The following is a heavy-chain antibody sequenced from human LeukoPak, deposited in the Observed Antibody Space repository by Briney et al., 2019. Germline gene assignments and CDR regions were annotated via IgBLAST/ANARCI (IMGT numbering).Heavy chain of an antibody. J-gene: IGHJ4*02. CDR1: GGSISSYY. V-gene: IGHV4-59*01. Sequence: SETLSLTCTVSGGSISSYYWSWIRQPPGKGLEWIGYIYYSGSTNYNPSLKSRVTISVDTSKNQFSLKLSSVTAADTAVYYCAGIPDYYFDYWGQGTLVTVSS. CDR2: IYYSGST. D-gene: IGHD2-21*01. CDR3: AGIPDYYFDY.